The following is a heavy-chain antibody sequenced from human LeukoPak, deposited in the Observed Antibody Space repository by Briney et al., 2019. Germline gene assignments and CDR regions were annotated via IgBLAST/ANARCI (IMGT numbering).Heavy chain of an antibody. D-gene: IGHD3-3*01. CDR2: ISSSSSYI. J-gene: IGHJ6*02. CDR3: ARDPVGGYYDFWSGSPSVYGMDV. Sequence: KPGGSLRPSCAASGFTFSSYSMNWVRQAPGKGLEWVSSISSSSSYIYYADSVKGRFTISRDNAKNSLYLQMNSLRAEDTAVYYCARDPVGGYYDFWSGSPSVYGMDVWGQGTTVTVSS. V-gene: IGHV3-21*01. CDR1: GFTFSSYS.